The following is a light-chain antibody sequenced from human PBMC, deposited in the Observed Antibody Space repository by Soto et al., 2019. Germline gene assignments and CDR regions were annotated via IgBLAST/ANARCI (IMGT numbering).Light chain of an antibody. CDR1: SSDVGYYDY. J-gene: IGLJ1*01. Sequence: QSALTQPASVSGSPGQSITISCTGTSSDVGYYDYVSWYQQHPGKAPKLMIHDVTNRPSGVSNRFSGSKSGNTASLTISGLQAEDEGDYYCSSFTRSNTYVFGTGTKVTVL. V-gene: IGLV2-14*03. CDR3: SSFTRSNTYV. CDR2: DVT.